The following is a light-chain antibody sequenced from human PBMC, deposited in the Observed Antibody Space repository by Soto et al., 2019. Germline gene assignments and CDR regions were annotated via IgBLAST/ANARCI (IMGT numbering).Light chain of an antibody. J-gene: IGLJ1*01. Sequence: QSALTQPASVSGSPGQSITISCTGTSSDVGGYDYVSWYQQHPGKAPKLMIYDVSNRPSGVSNRFSGSKSGNTASLTISGLQAEDEADYYCNSYTSSSTRYVCGTGTKVTVL. CDR1: SSDVGGYDY. V-gene: IGLV2-14*03. CDR3: NSYTSSSTRYV. CDR2: DVS.